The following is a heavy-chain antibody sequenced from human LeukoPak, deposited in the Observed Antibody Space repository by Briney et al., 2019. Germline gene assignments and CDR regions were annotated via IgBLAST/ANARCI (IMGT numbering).Heavy chain of an antibody. CDR3: AKHGRSYDSSGYYPDY. D-gene: IGHD3-22*01. V-gene: IGHV3-30*18. J-gene: IGHJ4*02. CDR1: GFSFSSYG. Sequence: GGSLGLSCAASGFSFSSYGIHWVRQAPGKGLEWVALISYDGSNKYYADSVKGRFTISRDNSKSTLFLQMNSPRAEDTAVYYCAKHGRSYDSSGYYPDYWGQGTLVTVSS. CDR2: ISYDGSNK.